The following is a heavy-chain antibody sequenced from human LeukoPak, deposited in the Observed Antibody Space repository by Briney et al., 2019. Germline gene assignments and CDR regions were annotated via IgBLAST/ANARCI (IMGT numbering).Heavy chain of an antibody. CDR3: AHRLEAAVFDY. V-gene: IGHV2-5*02. CDR2: IYWDDDK. J-gene: IGHJ4*02. D-gene: IGHD6-13*01. CDR1: GFSLTSSAVA. Sequence: KKSGPTLVKPTQTLTLTCTISGFSLTSSAVAVGWIRQPPGKALEWLALIYWDDDKRYSPSLKSRLTITKGTSKNQVVLTMTNMGPVDTATYFCAHRLEAAVFDYWGQGALVTVSS.